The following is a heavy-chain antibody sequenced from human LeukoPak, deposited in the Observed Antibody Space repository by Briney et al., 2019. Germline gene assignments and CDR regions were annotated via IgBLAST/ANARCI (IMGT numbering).Heavy chain of an antibody. CDR3: VRGPYGSGISNWFDP. D-gene: IGHD3-10*01. CDR1: GGSFSGYY. CDR2: IYYSGST. Sequence: PSETLSLTCAVYGGSFSGYYWSWIRQPPRKGLEWIGSIYYSGSTYYSPSLKSRVTISVDTSKNQFSLKLTSVTAADTAVYYCVRGPYGSGISNWFDPWGQGTLVIVSS. J-gene: IGHJ5*02. V-gene: IGHV4-34*01.